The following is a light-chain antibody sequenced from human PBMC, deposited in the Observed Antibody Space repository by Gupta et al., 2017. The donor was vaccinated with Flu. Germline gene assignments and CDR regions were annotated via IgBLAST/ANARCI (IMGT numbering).Light chain of an antibody. J-gene: IGKJ5*01. CDR3: HQSDSYRPFT. CDR2: AES. V-gene: IGKV1-39*01. Sequence: SSLLASVGDRGTSTCRASQSIRNYLVWYEQKQGQAPELLIYAESSWQRGVLSRFSGGGCGKDVTITNSSRQQEDFASYYCHQSDSYRPFTFGQGTLLEIK. CDR1: QSIRNY.